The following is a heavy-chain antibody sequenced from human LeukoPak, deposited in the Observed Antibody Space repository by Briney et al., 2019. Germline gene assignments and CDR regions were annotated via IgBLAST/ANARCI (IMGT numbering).Heavy chain of an antibody. CDR2: INPNSGAT. CDR1: GDTFTGYY. CDR3: ARPATYYGSGTLGNFYFDT. Sequence: GASVKVSCKASGDTFTGYYIHWVRQTPGQRLEWMGWINPNSGATNYAQKFKGRVTVTRDTSISTVYMELSSLIYDDTAVYYCARPATYYGSGTLGNFYFDTWGQGTLVAISS. V-gene: IGHV1-2*02. J-gene: IGHJ4*02. D-gene: IGHD3-10*01.